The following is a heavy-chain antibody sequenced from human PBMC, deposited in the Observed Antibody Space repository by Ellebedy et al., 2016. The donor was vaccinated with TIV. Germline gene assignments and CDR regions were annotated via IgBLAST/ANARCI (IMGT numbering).Heavy chain of an antibody. D-gene: IGHD3-10*01. V-gene: IGHV1-69*13. CDR2: IIPIFGTA. CDR3: ASPGSWGVYYFDY. Sequence: SVKVSXKASGGTFSSYAISWVRQAPGQGLEWMGGIIPIFGTANYAQKFQGRVTITADESTSTAYMELSSLRSEDTAVYYCASPGSWGVYYFDYWGQGTLVTVSS. CDR1: GGTFSSYA. J-gene: IGHJ4*02.